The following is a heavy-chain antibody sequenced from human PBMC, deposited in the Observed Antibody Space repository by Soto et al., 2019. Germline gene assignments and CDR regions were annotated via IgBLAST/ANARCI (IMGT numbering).Heavy chain of an antibody. V-gene: IGHV1-46*03. Sequence: GASVKVSCKASGGSFRTYSISWLRKAPAQGLEWMGIINPSGGSTSYAQKFQGRVTMTRDTSTSTVYMELSSLRSEDTAVYYCARGGYSTGYSSGWTLDYWGQGTLVTVSS. J-gene: IGHJ4*02. CDR3: ARGGYSTGYSSGWTLDY. CDR2: INPSGGST. CDR1: GGSFRTYS. D-gene: IGHD6-19*01.